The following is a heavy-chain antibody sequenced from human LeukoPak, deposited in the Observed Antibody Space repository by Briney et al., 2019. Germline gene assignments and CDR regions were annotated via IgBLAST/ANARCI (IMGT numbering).Heavy chain of an antibody. Sequence: PGGSLRLSCAASGFIFSDYNMNWVRQAPGKGLEWVSSISSSSSYIYSADSVKGRFAISRDNAQNSLYLQMNSLRAEDTAVYYCVKFSSGWGDFWGQGTLVTVSS. V-gene: IGHV3-21*01. J-gene: IGHJ4*02. D-gene: IGHD6-19*01. CDR1: GFIFSDYN. CDR2: ISSSSSYI. CDR3: VKFSSGWGDF.